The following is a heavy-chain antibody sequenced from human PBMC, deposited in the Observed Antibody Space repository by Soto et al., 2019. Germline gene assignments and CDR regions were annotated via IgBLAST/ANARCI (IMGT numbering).Heavy chain of an antibody. CDR1: GYSFTTYW. J-gene: IGHJ4*02. CDR3: TRGAAPITY. D-gene: IGHD6-25*01. CDR2: IHPSDSDT. Sequence: GESLKISCKGSGYSFTTYWIGWVRQMPGKGLELMGIIHPSDSDTRYSPSFQGQVTISADKSISTAYLQWSSLKASDTAMYYCTRGAAPITYWGQGTLFTVSS. V-gene: IGHV5-51*01.